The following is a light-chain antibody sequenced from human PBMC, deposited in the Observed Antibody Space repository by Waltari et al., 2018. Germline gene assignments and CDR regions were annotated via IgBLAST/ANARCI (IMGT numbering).Light chain of an antibody. CDR1: SSDVGGSNY. CDR2: AVT. J-gene: IGLJ2*01. CDR3: SSYTSSNTLV. Sequence: QSALTQPASVSGSPGQSITVSCTGSSSDVGGSNYVSWYQPHPGKAPQLMLSAVTKRPSGVSSRFSGSKSGNTASLAISGLQAEDEADYYCSSYTSSNTLVFGGGTKLTVL. V-gene: IGLV2-14*03.